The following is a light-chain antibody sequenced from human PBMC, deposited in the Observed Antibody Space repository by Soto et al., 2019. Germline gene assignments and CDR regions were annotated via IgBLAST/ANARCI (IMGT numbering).Light chain of an antibody. Sequence: DVVMTQSPLSLSVILGQPASISCRSSQSLVYSGGNTYLSWFQQRPGQSPRRLIYEVSKRDSGVPDRFSGSGAGTDFTLKISRVEAEDLGVYYCMQGTHRPRTFGQGTKGDIK. CDR3: MQGTHRPRT. CDR1: QSLVYSGGNTY. CDR2: EVS. J-gene: IGKJ1*01. V-gene: IGKV2-30*01.